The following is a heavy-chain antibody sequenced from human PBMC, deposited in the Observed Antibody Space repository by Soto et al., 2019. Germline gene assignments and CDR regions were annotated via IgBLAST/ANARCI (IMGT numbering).Heavy chain of an antibody. CDR2: ISSSSLYI. CDR3: ARSNYVFWSGSSNYFGMYG. D-gene: IGHD3-3*01. CDR1: GFTFSNYT. V-gene: IGHV3-21*01. Sequence: EVQLVESGGGLVKPGGSLRVSCAASGFTFSNYTINWVRQAPGKRLEWLSAISSSSLYIYYADSVEGRFTISRDNAKKSLYLQRNRLGAEDTAVYYWARSNYVFWSGSSNYFGMYGWGQGNAVPFSS. J-gene: IGHJ6*02.